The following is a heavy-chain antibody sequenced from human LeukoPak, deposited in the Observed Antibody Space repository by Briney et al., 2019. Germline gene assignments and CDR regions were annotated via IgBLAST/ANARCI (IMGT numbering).Heavy chain of an antibody. Sequence: PSETLSLTCAVYGGSFSGYYWSWIRQPPGKGLEWIGEINHSGSTNYNPSLKSRVTISVDTSKNQFSLKLSSVTAADTAVHYCAREEMATINYWGQGTLVTVSS. CDR1: GGSFSGYY. D-gene: IGHD5-24*01. CDR3: AREEMATINY. J-gene: IGHJ4*02. V-gene: IGHV4-34*01. CDR2: INHSGST.